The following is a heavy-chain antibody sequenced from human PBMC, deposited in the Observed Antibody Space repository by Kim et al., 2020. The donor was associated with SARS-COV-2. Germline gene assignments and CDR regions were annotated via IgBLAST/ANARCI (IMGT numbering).Heavy chain of an antibody. V-gene: IGHV3-15*01. CDR2: IRSAADGGTT. CDR3: TTDRVVVVPAVISIWDYYGVDF. Sequence: GGSLRLSCAASGFTFKDAWMSWVRQAPGKGLEWVGRIRSAADGGTTDYAAPLKGRFAISRDDSEKTLFLEMKSLRSEDTAIYYCTTDRVVVVPAVISIWDYYGVDFWGQGTTVTVS. J-gene: IGHJ6*02. CDR1: GFTFKDAW. D-gene: IGHD2-2*01.